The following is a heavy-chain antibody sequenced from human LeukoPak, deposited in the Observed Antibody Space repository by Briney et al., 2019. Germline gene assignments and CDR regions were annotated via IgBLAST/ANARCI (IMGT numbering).Heavy chain of an antibody. CDR2: MFYTGSP. Sequence: SETLSLTCTVSGGSISSYYWSWIRQPPGKGLEWIGYMFYTGSPNYNPSLKSRVIISVDTSKNQFSLTLTSVTAADTPVYYCARGRAATGTPYPFDYWGQGTLVTVSS. D-gene: IGHD6-13*01. CDR1: GGSISSYY. CDR3: ARGRAATGTPYPFDY. J-gene: IGHJ4*02. V-gene: IGHV4-59*01.